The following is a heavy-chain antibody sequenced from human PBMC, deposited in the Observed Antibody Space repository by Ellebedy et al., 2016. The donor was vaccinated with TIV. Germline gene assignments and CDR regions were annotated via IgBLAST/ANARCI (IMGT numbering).Heavy chain of an antibody. J-gene: IGHJ2*01. CDR2: INEDGTKK. CDR1: RFSFSSYW. V-gene: IGHV3-7*01. D-gene: IGHD4-17*01. Sequence: GGSLRLSRAASRFSFSSYWMSWVRQPPGKGLEWVANINEDGTKKHYVDSVKGRFTISRDDAGNSLYLQMNSLGAEDTAVYYCARAIYGASYLWGRGTLVTVSS. CDR3: ARAIYGASYL.